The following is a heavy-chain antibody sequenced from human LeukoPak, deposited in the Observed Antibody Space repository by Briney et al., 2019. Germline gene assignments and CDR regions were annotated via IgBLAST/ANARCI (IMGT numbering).Heavy chain of an antibody. J-gene: IGHJ6*03. CDR3: ARGQLLLEGYFYYMDV. D-gene: IGHD2-2*01. CDR2: VSDDGNKK. V-gene: IGHV3-30*01. CDR1: GFTFSSYP. Sequence: GRSLRLSCAASGFTFSSYPMHWVRQAPGKGLEWVAAVSDDGNKKFDADFVKGQFTISRDNSKNTLYLQMNSLRGEDTAVYYCARGQLLLEGYFYYMDVWGKGTTVTVSS.